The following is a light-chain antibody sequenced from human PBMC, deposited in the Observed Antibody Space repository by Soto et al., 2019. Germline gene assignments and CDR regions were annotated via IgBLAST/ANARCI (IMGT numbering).Light chain of an antibody. CDR2: EVS. CDR1: SSDDGGYNY. V-gene: IGLV2-14*01. CDR3: SSYTSSSTGV. J-gene: IGLJ3*02. Sequence: QSALTQPASVSGSPGQSIIISCTGTSSDDGGYNYVSWYQQHPGKAPKLMIYEVSNRPSGVSDRFSGSKSGNTASLTISGLQAEDEADYYCSSYTSSSTGVFGGGTKLTVL.